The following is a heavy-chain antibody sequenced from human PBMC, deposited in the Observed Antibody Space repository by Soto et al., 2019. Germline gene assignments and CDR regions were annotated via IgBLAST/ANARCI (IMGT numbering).Heavy chain of an antibody. J-gene: IGHJ4*02. CDR1: GFTFSSYA. D-gene: IGHD1-26*01. V-gene: IGHV3-30-3*01. CDR3: ARSRYGYLVGATNGY. Sequence: QVQLVESGGGVVQPGRSLRLSCAASGFTFSSYAMHWVRQAPGKGLEWLAVISYDGSNKYYADSVKGRFTISRDNSKNTLYLQMNSLRAEDTAVYYCARSRYGYLVGATNGYWGQGTLVTVSS. CDR2: ISYDGSNK.